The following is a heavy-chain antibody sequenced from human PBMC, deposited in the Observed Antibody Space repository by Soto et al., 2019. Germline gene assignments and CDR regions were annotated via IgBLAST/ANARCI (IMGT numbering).Heavy chain of an antibody. D-gene: IGHD3-10*01. CDR2: IKPKTDGGTT. V-gene: IGHV3-15*01. CDR1: GFTFSKTY. CDR3: STVRTY. Sequence: EAQLVESGGGLVKPGGSLRLSCAASGFTFSKTYMNWVRQAPGKGLEWVGRIKPKTDGGTTDYAAPVEGRFTISRDDSKNTLYLQMNSLKPDDTAVYYCSTVRTYWGQGTLVTVSS. J-gene: IGHJ4*02.